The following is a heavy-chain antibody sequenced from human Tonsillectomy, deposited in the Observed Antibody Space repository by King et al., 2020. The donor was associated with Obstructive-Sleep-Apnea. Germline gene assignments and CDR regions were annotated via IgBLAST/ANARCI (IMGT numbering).Heavy chain of an antibody. CDR2: INPDSGGT. V-gene: IGHV1-2*02. Sequence: QLVQSGAEVKKPGASVKVSCKASGYIFTGYYMHWVRQAPGQGLEWMGWINPDSGGTNYAQKFQGRVTMTRDTSISTAYMDLSRLRSDDTAIYYCARDGGGVELLLLPYFDYWGQGTLATVSS. J-gene: IGHJ4*02. CDR3: ARDGGGVELLLLPYFDY. CDR1: GYIFTGYY. D-gene: IGHD1-7*01.